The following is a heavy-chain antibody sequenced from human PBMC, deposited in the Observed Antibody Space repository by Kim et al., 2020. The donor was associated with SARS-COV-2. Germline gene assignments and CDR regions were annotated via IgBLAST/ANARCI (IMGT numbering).Heavy chain of an antibody. D-gene: IGHD3-22*01. CDR3: AKDRDDSSGVVRYYYY. V-gene: IGHV3-9*01. J-gene: IGHJ6*01. Sequence: GGSLRLSCAASGFTFDDYAMHWVRQAPGKGLEWVSGISWNSGSIGYADSVKGRFTISRDNAKNSLYLQMNSLRAEDTALYYCAKDRDDSSGVVRYYYY. CDR2: ISWNSGSI. CDR1: GFTFDDYA.